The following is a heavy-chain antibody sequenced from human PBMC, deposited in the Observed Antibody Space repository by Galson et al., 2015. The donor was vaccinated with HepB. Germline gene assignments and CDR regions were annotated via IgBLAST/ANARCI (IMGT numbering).Heavy chain of an antibody. CDR3: ARGVGNDFWSGYTYGMDV. J-gene: IGHJ6*02. CDR1: GGSISSGGYY. Sequence: TLSLTCTVSGGSISSGGYYWSWIRQHPGKGLEWIGYIYYSGSTYYNPSLKSRVTISVDTSKNQFSLKLSSVTAADTAVYYCARGVGNDFWSGYTYGMDVWGQGTTVTVSS. D-gene: IGHD3-3*01. V-gene: IGHV4-31*03. CDR2: IYYSGST.